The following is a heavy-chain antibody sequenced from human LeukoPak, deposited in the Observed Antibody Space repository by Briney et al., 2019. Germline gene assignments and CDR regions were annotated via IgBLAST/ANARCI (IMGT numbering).Heavy chain of an antibody. V-gene: IGHV3-15*01. CDR3: TTDRPVTT. CDR2: INSKTDGGTT. CDR1: GFTFSNAW. Sequence: GGSLRLSCAASGFTFSNAWMSWVRQAPGKGLEWVGRINSKTDGGTTDYAAPVKGRFTISRDDSKNTLYLQMNSLKTEDTAVYYCTTDRPVTTWGQGTLVTVSS. J-gene: IGHJ4*02. D-gene: IGHD4-17*01.